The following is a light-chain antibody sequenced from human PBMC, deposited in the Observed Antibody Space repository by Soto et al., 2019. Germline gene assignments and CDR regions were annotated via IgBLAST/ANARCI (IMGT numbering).Light chain of an antibody. CDR3: QQYGSSPQFT. Sequence: EIVLTQSPGTLSLSPGERATLSCRASQSLTNSFIAWYQQRPGQAPRLLIYDTSSRASGIPDRFSGSGSGTDFTLTISRLEPEDFAVYYCQQYGSSPQFTFGPGTKVDIK. V-gene: IGKV3-20*01. CDR2: DTS. CDR1: QSLTNSF. J-gene: IGKJ3*01.